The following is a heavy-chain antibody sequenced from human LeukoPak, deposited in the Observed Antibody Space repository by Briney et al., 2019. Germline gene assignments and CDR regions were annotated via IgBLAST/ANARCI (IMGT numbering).Heavy chain of an antibody. CDR3: AKDWTRIAARPGDYYYYYGMDV. CDR2: ISGSGGST. Sequence: GGSLRLSCAASGFTFSSYAMSWVRQAPGKGLEWVSAISGSGGSTYYADSVKGRFTISRDNSKNTLYLQMNSLRAEDTAVYYCAKDWTRIAARPGDYYYYYGMDVWGQGTTVTVSS. CDR1: GFTFSSYA. V-gene: IGHV3-23*01. J-gene: IGHJ6*02. D-gene: IGHD6-6*01.